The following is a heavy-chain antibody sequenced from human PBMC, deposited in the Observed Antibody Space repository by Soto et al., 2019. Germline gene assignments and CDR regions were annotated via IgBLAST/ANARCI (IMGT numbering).Heavy chain of an antibody. CDR3: ARDRVDVVVPAARPYNWFDP. CDR2: ISSSSSYI. Sequence: VQLVESGGGLVKPGGSLRLSCAASGFTFSSYSMNWVSQAPGKGLEWVSSISSSSSYIYYADSVKGRFTISRDNAKNSLYLQMNSLSAEDTAVYYCARDRVDVVVPAARPYNWFDPWGQGTLVTVSS. V-gene: IGHV3-21*01. D-gene: IGHD2-2*01. J-gene: IGHJ5*02. CDR1: GFTFSSYS.